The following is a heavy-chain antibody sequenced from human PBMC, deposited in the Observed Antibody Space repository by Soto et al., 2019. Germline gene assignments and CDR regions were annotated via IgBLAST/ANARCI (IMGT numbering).Heavy chain of an antibody. Sequence: PGGSLRLSCAASGFTFRNYAMHWVRQAPGKGLEWVAVISYDGSNKFYADSVKGRFTISRDISKNTLYLQVNSLRAEDTAVYYCAKDLVYCTNGVCYMGDYYYYGMDVWGQGTTVTVSS. J-gene: IGHJ6*02. CDR1: GFTFRNYA. D-gene: IGHD2-8*01. CDR2: ISYDGSNK. CDR3: AKDLVYCTNGVCYMGDYYYYGMDV. V-gene: IGHV3-30*18.